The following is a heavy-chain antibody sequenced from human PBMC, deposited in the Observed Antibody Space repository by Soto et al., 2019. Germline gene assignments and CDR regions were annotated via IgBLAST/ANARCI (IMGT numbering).Heavy chain of an antibody. V-gene: IGHV1-69*01. CDR3: ARDRDDYGSGNYYNRIDF. CDR1: GGIFSTYA. Sequence: HVQLVQSGAEVKKPGSSVKVSCKASGGIFSTYASSWLRQAPGQGLEWMGGIIPIFGTPNYAQRFQGRVTITADESTSTAYMELSRLRSEDTAVYYCARDRDDYGSGNYYNRIDFWGQGTLVTVSS. J-gene: IGHJ4*02. CDR2: IIPIFGTP. D-gene: IGHD3-10*01.